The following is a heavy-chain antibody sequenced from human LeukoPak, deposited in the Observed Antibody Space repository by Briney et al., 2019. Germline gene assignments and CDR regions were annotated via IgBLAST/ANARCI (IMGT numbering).Heavy chain of an antibody. CDR3: ASSFGEYFQH. V-gene: IGHV4-59*01. Sequence: SETLSLTRTASGGSISSYYWSWIRQPPGKGLEWIGYIYYSGSTNYNPSLKSRVTISVDTSKNQFSLKLSSVTAADTAVYYCASSFGEYFQHWGQGTLVTVSS. CDR1: GGSISSYY. D-gene: IGHD3-10*01. CDR2: IYYSGST. J-gene: IGHJ1*01.